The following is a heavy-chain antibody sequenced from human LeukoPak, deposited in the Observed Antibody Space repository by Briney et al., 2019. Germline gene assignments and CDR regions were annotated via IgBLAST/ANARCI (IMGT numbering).Heavy chain of an antibody. CDR2: ISSSGSTI. Sequence: PGGSLRLSCAASGFTFSDYYMSWIRQAPGKGLEWVSYISSSGSTIYYADSVKGRFTISRDNAKNSLYLQMHSPRAEDTAVYYCVRDNPRCCGVVPANIDDYWGQGTLVTVSS. J-gene: IGHJ4*02. D-gene: IGHD2-15*01. CDR1: GFTFSDYY. V-gene: IGHV3-11*04. CDR3: VRDNPRCCGVVPANIDDY.